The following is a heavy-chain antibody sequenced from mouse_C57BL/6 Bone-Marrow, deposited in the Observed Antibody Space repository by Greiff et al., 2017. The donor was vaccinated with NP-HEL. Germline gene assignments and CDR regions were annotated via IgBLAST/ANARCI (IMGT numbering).Heavy chain of an antibody. J-gene: IGHJ1*03. CDR1: GYTFTSYW. CDR3: ARRDYYGSRGWYFDV. Sequence: QVQLQQPGAELVKPGASVKLSCKASGYTFTSYWMHWVKQRPGQGLEWIGMIHPNSGSTNYNEKFKSKATLTVDKSSSTAYMQLSSLTSEDSAVYYCARRDYYGSRGWYFDVWGTGTTVTVSS. V-gene: IGHV1-64*01. CDR2: IHPNSGST. D-gene: IGHD1-1*01.